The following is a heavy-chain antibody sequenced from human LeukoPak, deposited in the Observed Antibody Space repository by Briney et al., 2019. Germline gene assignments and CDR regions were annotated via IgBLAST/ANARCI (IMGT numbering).Heavy chain of an antibody. CDR1: GFTFSSYA. D-gene: IGHD4-17*01. CDR3: AKGQLFTVTTGFDY. Sequence: GGSLRLSCAASGFTFSSYAMSWVRQAPGKGLEWVSAISGSGGSTYYADSVKGRFTISRDNSKNTLYLQMSSLRAEDTAVYYCAKGQLFTVTTGFDYWGQGTLVTVSS. CDR2: ISGSGGST. J-gene: IGHJ4*02. V-gene: IGHV3-23*01.